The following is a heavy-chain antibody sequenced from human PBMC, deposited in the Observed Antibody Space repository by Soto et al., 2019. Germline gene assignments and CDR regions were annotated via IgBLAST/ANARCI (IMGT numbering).Heavy chain of an antibody. CDR2: IYTSGST. J-gene: IGHJ5*02. CDR3: ARGIYSKVGATIWFDP. V-gene: IGHV4-4*07. CDR1: GGSINSYY. Sequence: SETLSLTCTGSGGSINSYYWSWIRQPAGKGLEWIGRIYTSGSTNYNPSLKSRVTMSVDTSKNRFSLKLSSLTAADTAVYYCARGIYSKVGATIWFDPWGKGTLVTVSS. D-gene: IGHD1-26*01.